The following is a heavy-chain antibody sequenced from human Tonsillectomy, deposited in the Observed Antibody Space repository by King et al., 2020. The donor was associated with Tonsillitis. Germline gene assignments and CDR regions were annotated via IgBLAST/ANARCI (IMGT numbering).Heavy chain of an antibody. CDR3: ARLDWNYYYFDY. Sequence: VQLQESGPGLVKPSETLSLTCTVSGGSISSYYWSWIRQPPGKGLECLGYLYYSGSTNYNPSLKSRVTISIDTSKNQFSLKLSSVTAADTAVYYCARLDWNYYYFDYWGQGTLVTVSS. V-gene: IGHV4-59*08. D-gene: IGHD1-7*01. CDR2: LYYSGST. J-gene: IGHJ4*02. CDR1: GGSISSYY.